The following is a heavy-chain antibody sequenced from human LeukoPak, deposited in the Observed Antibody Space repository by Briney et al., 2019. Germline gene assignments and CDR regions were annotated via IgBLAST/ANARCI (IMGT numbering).Heavy chain of an antibody. CDR2: ISYDGSNK. V-gene: IGHV3-30*04. Sequence: GGSLRLSCAASGFTFSSYAMHWVRQAPGKGLEWVAVISYDGSNKYYADSVKGRFTISRDNSKNTLYLQMNSLRAEDTAVYYCAKSLRGTDYGDYWGQGTLVTVPS. J-gene: IGHJ4*02. CDR1: GFTFSSYA. D-gene: IGHD3-16*01. CDR3: AKSLRGTDYGDY.